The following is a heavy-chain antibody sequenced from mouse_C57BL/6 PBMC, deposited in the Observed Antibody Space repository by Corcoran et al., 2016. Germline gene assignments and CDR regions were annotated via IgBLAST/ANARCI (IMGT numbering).Heavy chain of an antibody. Sequence: QVQLQQSGAELARPGASVKLSCKASGYTFTSYGISWVKQRTGQGLEWIGEIYPRSGNTYYNEKFKGKATLTADKSSSTAYMELRSLTSEDSAVYFCARYLTTVVANDYWGQGTTLTVSS. D-gene: IGHD1-1*01. CDR2: IYPRSGNT. CDR3: ARYLTTVVANDY. J-gene: IGHJ2*01. CDR1: GYTFTSYG. V-gene: IGHV1-81*01.